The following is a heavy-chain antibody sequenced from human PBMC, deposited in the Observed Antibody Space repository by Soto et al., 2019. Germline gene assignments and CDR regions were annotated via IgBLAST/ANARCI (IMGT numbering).Heavy chain of an antibody. CDR2: ISSNGGST. CDR1: GFTFSSYA. D-gene: IGHD6-25*01. J-gene: IGHJ6*02. CDR3: VKVQGLRGHGMDV. Sequence: PGGSLRLSCSASGFTFSSYAMHWVRQAPGKGLEYVSAISSNGGSTYYADSVKGRFTISRDNSKNTLYLQMSSLRAEDTAVYYCVKVQGLRGHGMDVWCQGTTVTVSS. V-gene: IGHV3-64D*06.